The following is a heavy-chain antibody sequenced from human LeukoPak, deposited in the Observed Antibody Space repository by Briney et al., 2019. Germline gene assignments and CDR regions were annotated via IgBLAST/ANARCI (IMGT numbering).Heavy chain of an antibody. CDR2: IYSSGST. J-gene: IGHJ4*02. CDR3: VRGGSYSGTYDY. Sequence: PSETLSLTCTVSGGSISSYYWSWIRQPPGKGLEWIGYIYSSGSTNYNPSLKSRVIISVDTPKNQFSLKLSSVTAADTAVYYCVRGGSYSGTYDYWGQGTLVTVSS. CDR1: GGSISSYY. D-gene: IGHD1-26*01. V-gene: IGHV4-59*01.